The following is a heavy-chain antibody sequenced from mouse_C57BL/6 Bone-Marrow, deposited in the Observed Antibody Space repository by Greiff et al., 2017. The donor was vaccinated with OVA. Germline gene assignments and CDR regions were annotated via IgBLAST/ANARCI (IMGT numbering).Heavy chain of an antibody. CDR3: ARQDLLPWYFDV. V-gene: IGHV5-6*01. CDR2: ISSGGSYT. CDR1: GFTFSSYG. Sequence: EVMLVESGGDLVKPGGSLKLSCAASGFTFSSYGMSWVRQTPDKRLEWVATISSGGSYTYYPDSVKGRFTISRDNATNTLYLQMSSLKSEDTAMYYCARQDLLPWYFDVWGTGTTVTVSS. J-gene: IGHJ1*03. D-gene: IGHD2-10*01.